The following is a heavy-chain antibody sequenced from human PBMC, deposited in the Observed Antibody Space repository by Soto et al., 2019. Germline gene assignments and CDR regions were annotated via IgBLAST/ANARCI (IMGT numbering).Heavy chain of an antibody. J-gene: IGHJ5*02. CDR3: ARDMHAGLTHYFDP. V-gene: IGHV4-59*01. Sequence: SDTLSLSPVVSGGSITSYQWRWIPQFPGTGLEGIAYTAYTGNTNYNPSLKSPVTISMDTSKNLLSLKLTSMTAALTDAYYCARDMHAGLTHYFDPWGQGTLVTVSS. D-gene: IGHD1-26*01. CDR2: TAYTGNT. CDR1: GGSITSYQ.